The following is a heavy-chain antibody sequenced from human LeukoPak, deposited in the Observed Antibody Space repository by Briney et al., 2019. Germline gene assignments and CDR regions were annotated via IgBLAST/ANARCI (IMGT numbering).Heavy chain of an antibody. V-gene: IGHV1-2*02. J-gene: IGHJ5*02. CDR2: INPNSGGT. Sequence: ASVKVSCKASGYTFTGYYMHWVRQAPGQGLEWMGWINPNSGGTNYAQKVQGRATMTRDTSISTAYMELSRLRSDDTAVYYCAGGSSAGIVGGDLLNWFDPWGQGTLVTVSS. CDR1: GYTFTGYY. D-gene: IGHD1-26*01. CDR3: AGGSSAGIVGGDLLNWFDP.